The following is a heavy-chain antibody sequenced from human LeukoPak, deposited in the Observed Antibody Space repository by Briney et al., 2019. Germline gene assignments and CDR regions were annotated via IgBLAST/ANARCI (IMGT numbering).Heavy chain of an antibody. CDR3: ERGYYGDHFDY. CDR1: GGSISSYY. Sequence: PSETLSLTCTVSGGSISSYYWSWIRQPPGKGLEWIGYIYYSGSTNYNPSLKSRVTISVDTSKNQFSLKLSSVTAADTAVYYCERGYYGDHFDYWGQGTLVTVSS. V-gene: IGHV4-59*01. CDR2: IYYSGST. D-gene: IGHD4-17*01. J-gene: IGHJ4*02.